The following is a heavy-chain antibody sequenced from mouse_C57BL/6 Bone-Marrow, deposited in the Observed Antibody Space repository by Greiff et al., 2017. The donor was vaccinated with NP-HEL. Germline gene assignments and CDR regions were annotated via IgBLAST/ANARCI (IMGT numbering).Heavy chain of an antibody. J-gene: IGHJ2*01. V-gene: IGHV1-42*01. CDR3: ASSHYYGSREGYFDY. D-gene: IGHD1-1*01. CDR2: INPSTGGT. Sequence: EVKLQQSGPELVKPGASVKISCKASGYSFTGYYMNWVKQSPEKSLEWIGEINPSTGGTTYNQKFKAKATLTVDKSSSTAYMQLKSLTSEDSAVYYCASSHYYGSREGYFDYWGQGTTLTVSS. CDR1: GYSFTGYY.